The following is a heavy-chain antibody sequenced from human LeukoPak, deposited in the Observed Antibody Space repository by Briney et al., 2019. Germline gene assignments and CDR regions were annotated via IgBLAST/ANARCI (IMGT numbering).Heavy chain of an antibody. CDR2: IYYSGST. D-gene: IGHD1-26*01. V-gene: IGHV4-59*01. CDR1: GNSISSYY. Sequence: PSETLSLTCTVSGNSISSYYWSWIRQPPGKGLEWIGYIYYSGSTNNNPSLKSRVTISVDTSKNRFSLKLSSVTAADTAVYHCARGTIVGPVPFEYWGQGTLVTVSS. CDR3: ARGTIVGPVPFEY. J-gene: IGHJ4*02.